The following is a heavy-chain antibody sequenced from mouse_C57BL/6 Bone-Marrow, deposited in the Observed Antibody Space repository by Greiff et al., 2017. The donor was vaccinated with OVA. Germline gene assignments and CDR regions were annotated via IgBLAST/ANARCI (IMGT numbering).Heavy chain of an antibody. J-gene: IGHJ3*01. CDR3: ARDYGSSYEYAY. CDR2: IYPRSGNI. CDR1: GYTFTSYG. V-gene: IGHV1-81*01. D-gene: IGHD1-1*01. Sequence: VQLQQSGAELARPGASVKLSCKASGYTFTSYGISWVKQRTGQGLEWIGEIYPRSGNIYYNEKFKGKATLTADKSSSTAYMELRSLTSEDSAVYFCARDYGSSYEYAYWGQGTLVTVSA.